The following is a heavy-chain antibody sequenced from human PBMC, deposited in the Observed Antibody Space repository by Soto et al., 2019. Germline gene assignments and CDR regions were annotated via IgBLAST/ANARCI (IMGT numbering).Heavy chain of an antibody. CDR3: ARDRRIGDSYYYYYGMDV. J-gene: IGHJ6*02. D-gene: IGHD2-21*02. CDR1: GGSISSYY. CDR2: IYYSGST. V-gene: IGHV4-59*01. Sequence: SETLSLTCTVSGGSISSYYWSWIRQPPGKGLEWIGYIYYSGSTNYNPSLKSRVTISVDTSKNQFSLKPSSVTAADTAVYYCARDRRIGDSYYYYYGMDVWGQGTTVTVSS.